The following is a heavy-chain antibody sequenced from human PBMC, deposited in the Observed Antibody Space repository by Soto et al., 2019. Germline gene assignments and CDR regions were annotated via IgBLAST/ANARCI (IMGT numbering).Heavy chain of an antibody. V-gene: IGHV2-5*02. D-gene: IGHD5-18*01. CDR3: AHGEYSSDGWCFFDY. J-gene: IGHJ4*02. Sequence: QITLKESGPTPVKPTQTLTLTCTLSGFSLNASGVRVGWIRQPPGKALEWLALIYWDDGKRYSPSLKNRLTVTKDTLKNQVVLTMTNMDPADTGTYYCAHGEYSSDGWCFFDYWGQGTLVTVSS. CDR2: IYWDDGK. CDR1: GFSLNASGVR.